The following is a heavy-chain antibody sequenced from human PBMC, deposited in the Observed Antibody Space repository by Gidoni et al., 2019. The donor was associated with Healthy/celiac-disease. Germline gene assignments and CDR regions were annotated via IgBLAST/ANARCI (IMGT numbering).Heavy chain of an antibody. J-gene: IGHJ2*01. CDR2: IYYSGST. V-gene: IGHV4-31*02. D-gene: IGHD2-2*01. CDR3: ARVHCSSTSCYPGGGGNWYFDL. CDR1: SISSGGYY. Sequence: SISSGGYYWSWIRQHPGKGLEWIGYIYYSGSTYYNPSLKSRVTISVDTSKNQFSLKLSSVTAADTAVYYCARVHCSSTSCYPGGGGNWYFDLWGRGTLVTVSS.